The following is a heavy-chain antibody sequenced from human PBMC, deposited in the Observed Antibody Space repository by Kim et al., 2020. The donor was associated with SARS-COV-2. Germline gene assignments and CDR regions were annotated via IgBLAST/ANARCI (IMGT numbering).Heavy chain of an antibody. CDR3: ARDGTYYYDSSGYPNANWFDP. V-gene: IGHV1-18*01. J-gene: IGHJ5*02. Sequence: ASVKVSCKASGYTFTSYGISWVRQAPGQGLEWMGWISAHNGNTNYAQKLQGRVTMTTDTSTSTAYMELRSLRSDDTAVYYCARDGTYYYDSSGYPNANWFDPWGQGTLVTVSS. CDR1: GYTFTSYG. D-gene: IGHD3-22*01. CDR2: ISAHNGNT.